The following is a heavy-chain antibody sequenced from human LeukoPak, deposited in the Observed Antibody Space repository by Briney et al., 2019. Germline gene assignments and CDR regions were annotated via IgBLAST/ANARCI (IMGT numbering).Heavy chain of an antibody. J-gene: IGHJ4*02. D-gene: IGHD6-6*01. CDR3: ARHFAYSSSSYFDY. Sequence: SDTLSLTCSVSGGSVSSYYWSWIRQPPGKGLEWIGYVYYTGSTNYNPSLKSRVTMFEDKSKNQFSLRLYSVTVADTAVYYCARHFAYSSSSYFDYWGQGSLVTVS. V-gene: IGHV4-59*08. CDR1: GGSVSSYY. CDR2: VYYTGST.